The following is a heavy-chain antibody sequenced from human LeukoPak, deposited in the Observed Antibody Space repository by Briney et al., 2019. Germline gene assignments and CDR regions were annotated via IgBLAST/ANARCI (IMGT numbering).Heavy chain of an antibody. CDR1: GFIFWTYN. J-gene: IGHJ3*02. CDR3: ARVRNHGDYDAFDI. CDR2: ISSSSNYI. D-gene: IGHD4-17*01. V-gene: IGHV3-21*01. Sequence: PGGSLRLSCAGSGFIFWTYNMDWVRQAQGKGLEWVSSISSSSNYIYYADSMKGRFTISRDNAKNALYLQMNSLRVEDTAVYHCARVRNHGDYDAFDIWGQGTKVTVSS.